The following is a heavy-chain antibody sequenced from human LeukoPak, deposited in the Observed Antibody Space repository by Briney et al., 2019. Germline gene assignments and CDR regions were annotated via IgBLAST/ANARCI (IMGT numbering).Heavy chain of an antibody. D-gene: IGHD2-2*01. CDR1: GFTFSSYS. V-gene: IGHV3-30*02. CDR2: IWYDGSNK. CDR3: AKVVVPAARGFYYGMDV. Sequence: PGGSLRLSCAASGFTFSSYSMHWVRQAPGKGLEWVAVIWYDGSNKYYADSVKGRFTISRDNSKNTLYLQMNSLRAEDTAVYYCAKVVVPAARGFYYGMDVWGKGTTVTVSS. J-gene: IGHJ6*04.